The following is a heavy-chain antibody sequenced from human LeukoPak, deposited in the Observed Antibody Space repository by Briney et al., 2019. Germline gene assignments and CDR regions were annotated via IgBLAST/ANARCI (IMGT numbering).Heavy chain of an antibody. CDR3: ARDALKRCSSTSCYRPQSGYMDV. Sequence: SETLSLTCTVSGGSISSSSYHWGWIRQPPGKGLEWIGYIYYSGSTYYNPSLKSRVTISVDTSKNQFSLKLSSVTAADTAVYYCARDALKRCSSTSCYRPQSGYMDVWGKGTTVTVSS. CDR2: IYYSGST. V-gene: IGHV4-31*03. CDR1: GGSISSSSYH. D-gene: IGHD2-2*01. J-gene: IGHJ6*03.